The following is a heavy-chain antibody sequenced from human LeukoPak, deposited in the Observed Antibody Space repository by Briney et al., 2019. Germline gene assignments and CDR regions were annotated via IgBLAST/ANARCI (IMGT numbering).Heavy chain of an antibody. D-gene: IGHD2-15*01. CDR2: INPNSGDT. Sequence: ASVTVSFTASVYTFTVYYMHWVRQAPGQGLEWMGWINPNSGDTNYAHKFQGRVTITRDTSISTAYMELSRLRPDDTAVYYCARDPSSSTIGNNWFDPWGQGTLVTVSS. CDR1: VYTFTVYY. CDR3: ARDPSSSTIGNNWFDP. J-gene: IGHJ5*02. V-gene: IGHV1-2*07.